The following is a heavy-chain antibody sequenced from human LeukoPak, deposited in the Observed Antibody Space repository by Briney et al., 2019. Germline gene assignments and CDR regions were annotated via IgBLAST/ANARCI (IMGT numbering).Heavy chain of an antibody. D-gene: IGHD6-6*01. V-gene: IGHV4-59*08. Sequence: PSETLSLTCTVSGGSISSYYWSWIRQPPGKGLEWIGYIYYSGSTNYNPSLKSRVTISVDTSKNQFSLKLSSVTAADTAVYYCARHGKGSSNYYYMDVWGNGTTVTVSS. CDR1: GGSISSYY. J-gene: IGHJ6*03. CDR3: ARHGKGSSNYYYMDV. CDR2: IYYSGST.